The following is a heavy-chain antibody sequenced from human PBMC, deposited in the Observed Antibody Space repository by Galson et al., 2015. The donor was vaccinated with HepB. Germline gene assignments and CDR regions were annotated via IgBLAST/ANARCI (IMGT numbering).Heavy chain of an antibody. CDR2: IKQDGSEK. Sequence: LRLSCAASGFTFSTHWMSWVRQAPGKGLEWVANIKQDGSEKFYVDSVKGRFTISRDNAKNSLYLQMNTLRAEDTAVYYCVRDVAEAVVGSFDIWGQGTMVTVSS. V-gene: IGHV3-7*01. CDR1: GFTFSTHW. J-gene: IGHJ3*02. CDR3: VRDVAEAVVGSFDI. D-gene: IGHD6-19*01.